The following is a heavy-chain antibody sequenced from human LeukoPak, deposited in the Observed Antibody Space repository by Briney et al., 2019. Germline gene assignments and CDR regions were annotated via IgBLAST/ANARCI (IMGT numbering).Heavy chain of an antibody. V-gene: IGHV3-23*01. D-gene: IGHD6-13*01. CDR3: AKVGATAGTLRIEYFQH. J-gene: IGHJ1*01. CDR1: GFTFSSYA. CDR2: ISGSGRTT. Sequence: GGSLRLSCAASGFTFSSYAMSWVRQAPGKGLEWVSGISGSGRTTYYADSVKGRFTISRDNSKNTLYLQMNSLRAEDTAVHFCAKVGATAGTLRIEYFQHWGQGTLVTVSS.